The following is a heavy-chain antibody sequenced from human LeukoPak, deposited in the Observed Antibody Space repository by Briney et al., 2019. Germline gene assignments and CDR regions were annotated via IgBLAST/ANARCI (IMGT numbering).Heavy chain of an antibody. CDR3: ARQAPGYSYGYVY. CDR2: IYCSGST. V-gene: IGHV4-39*01. J-gene: IGHJ4*02. Sequence: PSETLSLTCTVSGGSISSSSYYWGWIRQPPGKGLEWIGSIYCSGSTYYNPSLKSRVTISVDTSKNQFSLKLSSVTAADTAVYYCARQAPGYSYGYVYWGQGTLVTVSS. D-gene: IGHD5-18*01. CDR1: GGSISSSSYY.